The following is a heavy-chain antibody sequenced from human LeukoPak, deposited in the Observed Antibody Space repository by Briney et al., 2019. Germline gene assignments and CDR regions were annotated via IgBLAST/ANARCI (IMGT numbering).Heavy chain of an antibody. CDR1: GFTFSNYW. CDR2: IYSGGNT. J-gene: IGHJ5*02. Sequence: GGSLRPSCAASGFTFSNYWMSWVRQAPGRGLEWVSVIYSGGNTYYTDSVKGRFTISRDISKNTVYLQMNSLRVEDTAVYYCARHDWFDPWGRGTLVTVSS. V-gene: IGHV3-66*04. CDR3: ARHDWFDP.